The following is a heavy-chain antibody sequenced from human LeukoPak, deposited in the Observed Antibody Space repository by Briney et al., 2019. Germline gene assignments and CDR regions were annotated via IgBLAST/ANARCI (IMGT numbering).Heavy chain of an antibody. D-gene: IGHD2-2*01. CDR1: VYTFTGYY. CDR2: INPNSGAI. J-gene: IGHJ3*02. V-gene: IGHV1-2*02. Sequence: GGSVKVSRKASVYTFTGYYMHSVRQAPGQGLEWMGWINPNSGAINNAQKFQGRVTMTRDTSISTAYMERSRLRSDVTAVYYCASVHLLLKWRLDALDIWGQGTMVTVSS. CDR3: ASVHLLLKWRLDALDI.